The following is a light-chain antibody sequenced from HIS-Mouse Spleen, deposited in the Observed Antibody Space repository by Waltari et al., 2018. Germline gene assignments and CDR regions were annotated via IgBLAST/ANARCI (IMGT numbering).Light chain of an antibody. Sequence: SYELTQPPPVSVSPGQPARITCSGAALPKQYAYWYQQKPGQAPVLVIYKDSERPSGIPERFSGSSSGTTVTLTISGVQAEDEADYYCQSADSSGTWVFGGGTKLTVL. CDR2: KDS. V-gene: IGLV3-25*03. CDR3: QSADSSGTWV. J-gene: IGLJ3*02. CDR1: ALPKQY.